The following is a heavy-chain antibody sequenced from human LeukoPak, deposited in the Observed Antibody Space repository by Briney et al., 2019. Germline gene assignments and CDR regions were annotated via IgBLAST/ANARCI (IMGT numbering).Heavy chain of an antibody. CDR1: GGSISSSSYY. D-gene: IGHD6-13*01. CDR3: ARLQEGIAAADYYYYMDV. CDR2: IYYSGST. V-gene: IGHV4-39*07. Sequence: PSETLSLTCTVSGGSISSSSYYWGWIRQPPGKGLEWIGSIYYSGSTNYNPSLKSRVTISVDTSKNQFSLKLSSVTAADTAVYYCARLQEGIAAADYYYYMDVWGKGTTVTVSS. J-gene: IGHJ6*03.